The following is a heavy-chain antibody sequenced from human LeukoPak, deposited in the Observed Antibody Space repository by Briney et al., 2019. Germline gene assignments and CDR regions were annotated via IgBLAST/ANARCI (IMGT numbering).Heavy chain of an antibody. D-gene: IGHD5-18*01. CDR3: ARVGYSYGYGVDY. Sequence: PGGSLRLSCAASGFTFSSYGMHWVRQAPGKGLEWVAVIWYDGSNKYYADSVKGRFTISRDNSKNTLYLQMNSLRAEDTAVYYCARVGYSYGYGVDYWGQGTLVTVSS. CDR1: GFTFSSYG. V-gene: IGHV3-33*01. J-gene: IGHJ4*02. CDR2: IWYDGSNK.